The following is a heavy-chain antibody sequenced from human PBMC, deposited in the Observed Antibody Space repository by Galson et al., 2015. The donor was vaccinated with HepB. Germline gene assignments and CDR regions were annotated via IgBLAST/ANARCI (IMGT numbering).Heavy chain of an antibody. CDR1: GFTFSSYA. J-gene: IGHJ4*02. V-gene: IGHV3-64D*06. CDR3: VKDRGSGWYLLGDY. D-gene: IGHD6-19*01. Sequence: SLRLSCAASGFTFSSYAMHWVRQAPGRGLEYVSAISSNGGSTYYADSVKGRFTISRDNSKNTLYLQMSSLRAEDTAVYYCVKDRGSGWYLLGDYWGQGTLVTVSS. CDR2: ISSNGGST.